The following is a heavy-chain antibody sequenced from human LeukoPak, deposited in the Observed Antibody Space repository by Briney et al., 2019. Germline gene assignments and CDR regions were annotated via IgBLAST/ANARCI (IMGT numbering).Heavy chain of an antibody. Sequence: SETLSLTCAVYGGSFSGYYWSWIRQPPGKGLEWIGEINHSGSTNYNPSLKSRVTISVDTSKNQYSLKLSSVTAADTAVYYCARAHAVADSRGVDYWGQGTLVTVSP. D-gene: IGHD6-19*01. CDR2: INHSGST. V-gene: IGHV4-34*01. CDR3: ARAHAVADSRGVDY. CDR1: GGSFSGYY. J-gene: IGHJ4*02.